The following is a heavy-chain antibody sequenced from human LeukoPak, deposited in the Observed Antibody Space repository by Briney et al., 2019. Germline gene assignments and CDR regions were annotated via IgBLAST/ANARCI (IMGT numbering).Heavy chain of an antibody. J-gene: IGHJ3*02. CDR1: GGSISRYY. Sequence: SETLSLTCTVSGGSISRYYWSWIRQPPGKGLDWIGYISYSGSTNYNPSLKSRVTISIDTSKNQFSLKLSSVTAADTAVYYCARGGGYFLIDAFDIWGQGTMLTVSS. V-gene: IGHV4-59*01. D-gene: IGHD3-22*01. CDR3: ARGGGYFLIDAFDI. CDR2: ISYSGST.